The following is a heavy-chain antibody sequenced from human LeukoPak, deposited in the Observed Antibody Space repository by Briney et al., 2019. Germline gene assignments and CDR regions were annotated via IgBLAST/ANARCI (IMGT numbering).Heavy chain of an antibody. Sequence: PSETLSLTCAVYGGSVRGYYLRWIRQPPGKGLEWIGEMHHHEGTNYTPSLKSRVIMSLDTSKNQFSLTLFSVTAADTALYYCARGLDHAKAGYWGQGTLVTVSS. J-gene: IGHJ4*02. V-gene: IGHV4-34*01. CDR2: MHHHEGT. CDR1: GGSVRGYY. CDR3: ARGLDHAKAGY. D-gene: IGHD1-1*01.